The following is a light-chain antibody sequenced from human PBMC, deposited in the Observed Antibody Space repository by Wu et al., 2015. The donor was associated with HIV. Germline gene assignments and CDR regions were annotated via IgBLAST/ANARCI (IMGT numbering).Light chain of an antibody. V-gene: IGKV3-15*01. CDR2: GAS. J-gene: IGKJ5*01. CDR3: QQHSNWPLT. Sequence: EVVMTQSPATLSVSPGERATLSCRASQTVSSSLAWYQQKPGQAPRLLIYGASTRATGIPARFSGSGSGTEFTLTISSMQSEDFAVYYCQQHSNWPLTFGQGTRLEIK. CDR1: QTVSSS.